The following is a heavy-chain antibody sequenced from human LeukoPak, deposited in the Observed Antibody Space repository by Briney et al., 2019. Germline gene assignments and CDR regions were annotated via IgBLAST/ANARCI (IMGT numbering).Heavy chain of an antibody. CDR3: ARAVGATGFDY. Sequence: GGSLRLSCAASEFSVGSNYMTWVRQAPGKGLEWVANIRPDGSVIHYVDSVKGRFTISRDSAKNSLYLQMNSLRAEDTAVYYCARAVGATGFDYWGQGTLVTVSS. V-gene: IGHV3-7*01. CDR1: EFSVGSNY. D-gene: IGHD1-26*01. CDR2: IRPDGSVI. J-gene: IGHJ4*02.